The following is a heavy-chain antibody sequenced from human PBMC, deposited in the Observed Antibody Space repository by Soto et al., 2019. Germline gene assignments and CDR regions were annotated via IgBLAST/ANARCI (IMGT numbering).Heavy chain of an antibody. CDR2: IWYDGSNK. CDR1: GFTFSSYG. Sequence: GGSLRLSCAASGFTFSSYGMHWVRQAPGKGLEWVGVIWYDGSNKYYADSVKGRFTISRDNSKNTLYLQINSLRAEDTAVYYCARDRVRFFVYYGMDVWGQGTTVTVSS. J-gene: IGHJ6*02. D-gene: IGHD3-3*01. V-gene: IGHV3-33*01. CDR3: ARDRVRFFVYYGMDV.